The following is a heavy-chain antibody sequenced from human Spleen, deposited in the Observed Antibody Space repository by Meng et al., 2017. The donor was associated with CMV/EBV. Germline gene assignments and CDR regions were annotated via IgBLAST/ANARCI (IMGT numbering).Heavy chain of an antibody. CDR2: ISHSGLSI. CDR1: GFTFNSYS. Sequence: EGSLRLSCVASGFTFNSYSMNWVRQTPGKGLEWVSHISHSGLSIYYAASVEGRFSISRDSAKNSLYLHMNSLRAEDTAVYFCARGSRAFDLWGQGTMVTVSS. CDR3: ARGSRAFDL. J-gene: IGHJ3*01. V-gene: IGHV3-48*03.